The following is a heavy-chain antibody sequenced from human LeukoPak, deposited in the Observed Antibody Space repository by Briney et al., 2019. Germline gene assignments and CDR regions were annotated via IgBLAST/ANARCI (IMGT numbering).Heavy chain of an antibody. CDR2: INAGNGNT. D-gene: IGHD1-26*01. CDR3: ARDIALVRGWFDP. CDR1: GYTFTSYA. J-gene: IGHJ5*02. V-gene: IGHV1-3*01. Sequence: ASVKVSCKASGYTFTSYAMHWVRQAPEQRLEWMGWINAGNGNTKYSQKFQGRVTITRDTSASTAYMELSSLRSEDTAVYYCARDIALVRGWFDPWGQGTLVTVSS.